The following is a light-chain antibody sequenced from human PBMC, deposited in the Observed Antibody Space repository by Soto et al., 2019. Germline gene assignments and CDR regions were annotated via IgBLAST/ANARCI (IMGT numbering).Light chain of an antibody. Sequence: DIQMTQSPSSLSASVGDRVTITCRASQSISRNLNWYQHKPGKAPKLLIYAASSLQNGVPSRFSGGGSGTEVTLSSSSLQPEDFGTYYCQQSYTTASITFGQGTRLEIK. CDR3: QQSYTTASIT. CDR1: QSISRN. V-gene: IGKV1-39*01. CDR2: AAS. J-gene: IGKJ5*01.